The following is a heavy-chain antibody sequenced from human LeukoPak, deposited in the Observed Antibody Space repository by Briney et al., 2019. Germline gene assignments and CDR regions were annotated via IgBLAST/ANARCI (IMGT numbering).Heavy chain of an antibody. CDR1: GFTVSSSY. Sequence: PGGSLRLSCAASGFTVSSSYMNWVRQALGKGLEWVSLIYSGGTTYYADSVKGRFTISRDNSKNTLYLQMNSLRAEDTAVYYCARRGDGGRSFDYWGQGTLVTVSS. D-gene: IGHD4-23*01. V-gene: IGHV3-53*01. J-gene: IGHJ4*02. CDR3: ARRGDGGRSFDY. CDR2: IYSGGTT.